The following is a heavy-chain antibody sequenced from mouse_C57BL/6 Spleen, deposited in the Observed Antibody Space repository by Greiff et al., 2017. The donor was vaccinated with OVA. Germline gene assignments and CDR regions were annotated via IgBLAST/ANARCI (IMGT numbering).Heavy chain of an antibody. CDR1: GFTFSDYY. Sequence: VQLKESEGGLVQPGSSMKLSCTASGFTFSDYYMAWVRQVPEKGLEWVANINYDGSSTYYLDSLKSRFIISRDNAKNILYLQMSSLKSEDTATYYCARGNWDVSFDYWGQGTTLTVSS. V-gene: IGHV5-16*01. J-gene: IGHJ2*01. D-gene: IGHD4-1*01. CDR2: INYDGSST. CDR3: ARGNWDVSFDY.